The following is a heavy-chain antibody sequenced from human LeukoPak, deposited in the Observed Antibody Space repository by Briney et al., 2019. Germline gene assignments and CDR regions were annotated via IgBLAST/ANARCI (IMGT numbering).Heavy chain of an antibody. V-gene: IGHV3-30*18. CDR3: AKDSYGDYSLPDY. D-gene: IGHD4-17*01. CDR2: ISYDGSNK. Sequence: SYGXXWVRQAPGXXLEWXAVISYDGSNKYYADSVKGRFTISRDNSKNTLYLQMNSLRAEDTAVYYCAKDSYGDYSLPDYWGQGTLVTVSS. J-gene: IGHJ4*02. CDR1: SYG.